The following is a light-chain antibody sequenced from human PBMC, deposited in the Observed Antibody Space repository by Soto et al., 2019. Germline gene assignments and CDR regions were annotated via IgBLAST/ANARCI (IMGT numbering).Light chain of an antibody. V-gene: IGKV3-20*01. CDR1: QSVTTQ. J-gene: IGKJ1*01. CDR2: GAS. Sequence: ILLTQSPGTLALSPGETATLSCGASQSVTTQLAWYQQKRGRAPRLIIHGASRRATGIPERFSGSESGTDFTLTISRLEPEDFVVYYCQQYVSYPRTFGQGTKVDIK. CDR3: QQYVSYPRT.